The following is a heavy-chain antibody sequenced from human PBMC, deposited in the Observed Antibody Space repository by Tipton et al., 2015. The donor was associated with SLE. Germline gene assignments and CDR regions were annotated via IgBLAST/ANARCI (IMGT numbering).Heavy chain of an antibody. CDR1: GFTFRSYG. CDR2: IWSDGSNK. D-gene: IGHD5-12*01. Sequence: SLRLSCAASGFTFRSYGIHWVRQAPVKGLEWVALIWSDGSNKYYADSVKGRFTISRDNSKNTLYLQMNSLRTEDTAVYYCAIGLLGTKEAYWGQGTLVTVSS. CDR3: AIGLLGTKEAY. V-gene: IGHV3-33*08. J-gene: IGHJ4*02.